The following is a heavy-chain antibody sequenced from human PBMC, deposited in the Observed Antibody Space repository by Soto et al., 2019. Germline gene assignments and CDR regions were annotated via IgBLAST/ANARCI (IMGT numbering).Heavy chain of an antibody. D-gene: IGHD6-19*01. J-gene: IGHJ4*02. V-gene: IGHV4-59*01. CDR1: GGSISSYY. Sequence: SETLSLTCTVSGGSISSYYWSWIRQPPGKGLEWIGYIYYSGSTNYNPSLKSRVTISVDTSKNQFSLKLSSVTAADTAVYYCARVESSGWTQSLYYFDYWGQGTLVTVSS. CDR2: IYYSGST. CDR3: ARVESSGWTQSLYYFDY.